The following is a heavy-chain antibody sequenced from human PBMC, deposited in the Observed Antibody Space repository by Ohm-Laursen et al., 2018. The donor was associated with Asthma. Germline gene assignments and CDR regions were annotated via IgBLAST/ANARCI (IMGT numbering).Heavy chain of an antibody. J-gene: IGHJ4*02. V-gene: IGHV3-30*19. D-gene: IGHD3-3*01. Sequence: SLRLSCTASGFTFSSYWMSWVRQTPGKGLEWVAVGGSYYDGGLKYYADSVNGRFIVSRDDSKNILYLQMNSLRPDDTAVYYCARDLMEWYLPAFDFWGQGTLVTVSS. CDR3: ARDLMEWYLPAFDF. CDR1: GFTFSSYW. CDR2: GGSYYDGGLK.